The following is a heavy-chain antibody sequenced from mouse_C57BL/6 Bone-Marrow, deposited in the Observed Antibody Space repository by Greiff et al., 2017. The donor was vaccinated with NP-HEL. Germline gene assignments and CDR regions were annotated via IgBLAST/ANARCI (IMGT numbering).Heavy chain of an antibody. CDR2: IDPNSGGT. CDR1: GYTFTSYW. J-gene: IGHJ2*01. D-gene: IGHD2-4*01. CDR3: ARGVYDYSWYFDY. Sequence: VQLQQPGAELVKPGASVKLSCKASGYTFTSYWMHWVKQRPGRGLEWIGRIDPNSGGTKYNEKFKSKATLTVDKPSSTAYMQVSSLTSEDSAVYYCARGVYDYSWYFDYWGQGTTLTVSS. V-gene: IGHV1-72*01.